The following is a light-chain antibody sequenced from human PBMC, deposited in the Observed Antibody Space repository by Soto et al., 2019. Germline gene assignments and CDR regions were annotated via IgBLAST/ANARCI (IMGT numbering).Light chain of an antibody. V-gene: IGKV1-33*01. J-gene: IGKJ3*01. CDR1: QDISNY. Sequence: DIQMTQSPSSLSASVGDRVTITCQASQDISNYLNWYQQKPGKAPKLVIYDASNLETGVPSRFSGSGSGTDFTFTISSLQPEDIATYYCQQYDNLPFTFGPG. CDR2: DAS. CDR3: QQYDNLPFT.